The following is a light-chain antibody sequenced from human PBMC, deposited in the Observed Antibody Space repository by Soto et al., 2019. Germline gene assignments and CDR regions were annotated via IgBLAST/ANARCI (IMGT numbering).Light chain of an antibody. J-gene: IGLJ2*01. Sequence: QSALTQPASVSGSPGQSITISCTGTSSDVGGYNYVSWYQQYPGKVPKLMIYEVSNRPSGVSIRFSGSKSDNTASLTISGLQAEDEADYYCSSYTSSNTLVFSEGTKLTVL. CDR3: SSYTSSNTLV. V-gene: IGLV2-14*01. CDR2: EVS. CDR1: SSDVGGYNY.